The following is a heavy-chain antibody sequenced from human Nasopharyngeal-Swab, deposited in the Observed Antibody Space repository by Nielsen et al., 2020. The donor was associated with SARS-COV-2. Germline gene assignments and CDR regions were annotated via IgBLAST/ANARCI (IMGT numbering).Heavy chain of an antibody. J-gene: IGHJ4*02. Sequence: GGPLRLSCAASGFTFSSNSWNWVRQPPGKGLEWVSSISSSSSYIYYADPGKARFTTSRDNAKNSLYLQMNSLRAEDTAVYYCARRKQWLDRGGDYWGQGTLVTVSS. CDR1: GFTFSSNS. CDR2: ISSSSSYI. CDR3: ARRKQWLDRGGDY. D-gene: IGHD6-19*01. V-gene: IGHV3-21*01.